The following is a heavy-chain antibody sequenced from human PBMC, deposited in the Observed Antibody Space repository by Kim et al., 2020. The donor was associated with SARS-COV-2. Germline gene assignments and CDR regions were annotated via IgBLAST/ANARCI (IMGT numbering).Heavy chain of an antibody. D-gene: IGHD6-13*01. CDR2: MNPNSGNT. Sequence: ASVKVSCKASGSLFTSYDINWVRQATGQGLEWMGWMNPNSGNTGYAQKFQGRVTMTRNTSITTAYMELSSLRSEDTAVYYCARRIAAAGTPIGYWGQGTLVTVSS. CDR3: ARRIAAAGTPIGY. J-gene: IGHJ4*02. V-gene: IGHV1-8*01. CDR1: GSLFTSYD.